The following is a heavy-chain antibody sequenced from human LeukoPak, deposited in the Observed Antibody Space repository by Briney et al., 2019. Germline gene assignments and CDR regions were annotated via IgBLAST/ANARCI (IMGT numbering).Heavy chain of an antibody. CDR1: GFNFSDYS. Sequence: GGSLRLSCAASGFNFSDYSMHWVRQAPGKGLEWVSSISSSTNYIYYGDSVKGRFTISRDNARNSLYLQMNSLRAEDTAVYYCASEIVDTFDYWGQGTLVTVSS. V-gene: IGHV3-21*01. CDR3: ASEIVDTFDY. CDR2: ISSSTNYI. J-gene: IGHJ4*02. D-gene: IGHD3-22*01.